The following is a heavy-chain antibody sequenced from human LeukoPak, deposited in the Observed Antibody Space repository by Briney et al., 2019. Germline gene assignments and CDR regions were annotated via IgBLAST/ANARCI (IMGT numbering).Heavy chain of an antibody. CDR2: IKLDGSEK. Sequence: GGSLRLSCAASGFIVSGDFMSWVRQAPGKGLEWVANIKLDGSEKNYVDSVKGRFTISRDNTKNSLYLQMNSLRVEDTAVFYCARDQYDTWSRRGNFDSWGQGTLVIVSS. J-gene: IGHJ4*02. CDR3: ARDQYDTWSRRGNFDS. V-gene: IGHV3-7*03. CDR1: GFIVSGDF. D-gene: IGHD3-3*01.